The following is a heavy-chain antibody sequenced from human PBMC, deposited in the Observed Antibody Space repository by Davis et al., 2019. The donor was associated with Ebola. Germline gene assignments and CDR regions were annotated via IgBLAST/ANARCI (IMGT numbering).Heavy chain of an antibody. CDR3: ARDPAPSIVVSPSPGSH. J-gene: IGHJ4*02. CDR1: GYTFTSYG. V-gene: IGHV1-18*01. Sequence: ASVKVSCKTSGYTFTSYGISWVRQAPGQGLEWLGWISGYSGNTNVSQKFQDRVTMTKDTSTSTVYMELRSLRSDDTAVYYCARDPAPSIVVSPSPGSHWGQGTLVSVSS. CDR2: ISGYSGNT. D-gene: IGHD2-15*01.